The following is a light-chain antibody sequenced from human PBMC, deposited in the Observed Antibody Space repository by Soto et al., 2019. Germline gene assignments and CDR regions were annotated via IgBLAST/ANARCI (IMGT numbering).Light chain of an antibody. V-gene: IGKV2-24*01. Sequence: DIVMTQTPLSSPVTVGQPASISCRSSQSLEHTDGHTYLSWLQQTPGQPPRLLMYKIANRFSGVPDRFSGSGAGTDFTLTISRVEDEAVGFYYCKKVTHLPFTFGPGTKLEIK. J-gene: IGKJ2*01. CDR3: KKVTHLPFT. CDR1: QSLEHTDGHTY. CDR2: KIA.